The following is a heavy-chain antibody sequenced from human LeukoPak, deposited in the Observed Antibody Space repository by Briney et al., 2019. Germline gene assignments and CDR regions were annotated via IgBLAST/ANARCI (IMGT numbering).Heavy chain of an antibody. J-gene: IGHJ4*02. D-gene: IGHD3-3*01. V-gene: IGHV4-34*01. CDR2: INHSGST. CDR3: ARDLWNYDFWSGYPVD. CDR1: GGSFSGYY. Sequence: PSETLSLTCAVYGGSFSGYYWSWIRQPPGKGLEWIGEINHSGSTYYNPSLRSRVTISVGTSKNQFSLKVRYMTAADTAVYYCARDLWNYDFWSGYPVDWGQGTLVTVSS.